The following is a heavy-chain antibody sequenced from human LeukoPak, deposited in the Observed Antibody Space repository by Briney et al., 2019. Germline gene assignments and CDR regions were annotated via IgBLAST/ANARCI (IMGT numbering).Heavy chain of an antibody. Sequence: PSQTLSLTCTVSGGSISSGGYYWSWIRQHPGKGLEWIGYIYYSGSTYYNPSLKSRVTISVDTSKNQFSLKLSSVTAADTAVYYCAREVKQWIRTGTLDYWGQGTLVTVSS. CDR1: GGSISSGGYY. CDR3: AREVKQWIRTGTLDY. V-gene: IGHV4-31*03. CDR2: IYYSGST. J-gene: IGHJ4*02. D-gene: IGHD6-19*01.